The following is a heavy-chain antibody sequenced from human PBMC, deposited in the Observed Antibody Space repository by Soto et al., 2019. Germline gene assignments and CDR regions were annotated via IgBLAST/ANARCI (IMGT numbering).Heavy chain of an antibody. V-gene: IGHV4-59*01. CDR2: IYYSGST. Sequence: PSQTLCLRWSVVGGCSSSYDGSWIRQPPGKGLEWIGYIYYSGSTNYNPSLKSRVTISVDTSKNQFSLKLSSVPAADTAVYYYARDLISYGGNAYWGQGTLVTVSS. CDR1: GGCSSSYD. CDR3: ARDLISYGGNAY. J-gene: IGHJ4*02. D-gene: IGHD4-17*01.